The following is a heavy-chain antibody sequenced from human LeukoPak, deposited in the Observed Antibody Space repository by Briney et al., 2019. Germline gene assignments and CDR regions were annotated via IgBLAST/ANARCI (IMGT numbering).Heavy chain of an antibody. CDR2: IYTSGTT. CDR1: GGSISSGSNY. CDR3: ARDFDS. V-gene: IGHV4-61*02. Sequence: SETLSLTCTVSGGSISSGSNYWRWIRQPAGKGLEWIGRIYTSGTTYYNPSLKSRVTISIDTSKNQFSLKMTSVTAADTALYYCARDFDSWGQGILVTASS. J-gene: IGHJ4*02.